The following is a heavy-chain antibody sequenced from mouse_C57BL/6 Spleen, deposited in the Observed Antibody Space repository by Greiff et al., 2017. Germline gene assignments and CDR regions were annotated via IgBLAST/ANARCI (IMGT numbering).Heavy chain of an antibody. V-gene: IGHV1-55*01. CDR3: ARGRNYYGSSWGYFDV. CDR1: GYTFTSYW. D-gene: IGHD1-1*01. Sequence: VQLQQPGAELVKPGASVKMSCKASGYTFTSYWITWVKQRPGQGLEWIGDIYPGSGSTNYNEKFKSKATLTVDTSSSTAYMQLSSLTSEDSAVYYCARGRNYYGSSWGYFDVWGTGTTVTVSS. CDR2: IYPGSGST. J-gene: IGHJ1*03.